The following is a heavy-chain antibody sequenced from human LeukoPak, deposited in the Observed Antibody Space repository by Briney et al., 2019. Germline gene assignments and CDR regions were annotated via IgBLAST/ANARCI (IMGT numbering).Heavy chain of an antibody. Sequence: PSETLSLTCAVYGGSFSGYYWSWIRQPPEKGLEWIGEINHSGSTNYNPSLKSRVTISVDTSKNQFSLKLSSVTAADTAVYYCAAATYYDILTGTTDAFDIWGQGTMVTVSS. V-gene: IGHV4-34*01. J-gene: IGHJ3*02. CDR3: AAATYYDILTGTTDAFDI. CDR2: INHSGST. D-gene: IGHD3-9*01. CDR1: GGSFSGYY.